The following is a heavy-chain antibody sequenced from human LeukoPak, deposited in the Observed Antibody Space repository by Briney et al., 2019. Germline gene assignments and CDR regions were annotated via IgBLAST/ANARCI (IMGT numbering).Heavy chain of an antibody. CDR1: GYTFSKYG. Sequence: ASVKVSCKASGYTFSKYGINWVRQAPGQGLEWMGWISANSGDTNYAQKVQDRVTMTTETSTTTAYLELRGLKSDDTAVYYCARDGAGGAFDYWGQGTRVTVSS. V-gene: IGHV1-18*01. CDR2: ISANSGDT. D-gene: IGHD1-26*01. CDR3: ARDGAGGAFDY. J-gene: IGHJ4*02.